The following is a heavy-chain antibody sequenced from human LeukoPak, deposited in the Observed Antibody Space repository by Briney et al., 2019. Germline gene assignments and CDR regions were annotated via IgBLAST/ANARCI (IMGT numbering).Heavy chain of an antibody. J-gene: IGHJ4*02. CDR2: IYPGDSDT. CDR1: GYSFTSYW. D-gene: IGHD3-10*01. CDR3: ARWDDYGSGSSLFDY. V-gene: IGHV5-51*01. Sequence: GESLKIPCKGSGYSFTSYWIGWVREMPGKGLEWMGIIYPGDSDTRYSPSFQGQVTISADKSISTAYLQWSSLKASDTAMYYCARWDDYGSGSSLFDYWGQGTLVTVSS.